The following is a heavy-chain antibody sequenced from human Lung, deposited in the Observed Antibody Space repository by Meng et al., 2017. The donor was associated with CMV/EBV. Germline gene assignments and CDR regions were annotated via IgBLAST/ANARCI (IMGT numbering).Heavy chain of an antibody. Sequence: GESXKISXAASEFTFSNFAMSWVRLAPGRGLAWVSAITASGGSTYCADSVKGRFTVSRDNFKNTLYLQTNSLRVEDTAVYYCAKAFSASWYREYYDYWGQGXLVTVSS. J-gene: IGHJ4*02. D-gene: IGHD6-13*01. CDR3: AKAFSASWYREYYDY. CDR1: EFTFSNFA. V-gene: IGHV3-23*01. CDR2: ITASGGST.